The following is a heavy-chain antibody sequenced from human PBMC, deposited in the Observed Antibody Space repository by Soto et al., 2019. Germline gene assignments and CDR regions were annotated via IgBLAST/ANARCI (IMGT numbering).Heavy chain of an antibody. V-gene: IGHV1-69*02. CDR2: IIPILGIA. CDR3: ARVTVADCSAFDI. CDR1: GGTFSSYT. Sequence: QVQLVQSGAEVKKHGSSVKVSCKASGGTFSSYTISWVRQAPGQGLEWMGRIIPILGIANYAQKFQGRVTITADKSTSTAYRELGSLRSEDTAVYYCARVTVADCSAFDIWGQGTMVTVSS. D-gene: IGHD6-19*01. J-gene: IGHJ3*02.